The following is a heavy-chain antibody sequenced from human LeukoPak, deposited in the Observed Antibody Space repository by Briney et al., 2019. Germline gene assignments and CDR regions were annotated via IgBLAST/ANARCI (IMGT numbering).Heavy chain of an antibody. CDR1: GASMSNYY. CDR3: ARQRRYYYKDSVHYPVYYFDS. J-gene: IGHJ4*02. CDR2: IYYNGIT. Sequence: PSETLSLTCSVSGASMSNYYWNWIRQPPGRGLEWIGFIYYNGITNYNPSLESPTTISIDTSRKQFSLKLSSVTAADTAVYFCARQRRYYYKDSVHYPVYYFDSWGQGTQVTISS. D-gene: IGHD3-10*01. V-gene: IGHV4-59*08.